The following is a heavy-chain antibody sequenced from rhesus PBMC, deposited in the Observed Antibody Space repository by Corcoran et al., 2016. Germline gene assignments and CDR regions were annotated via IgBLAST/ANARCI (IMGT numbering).Heavy chain of an antibody. Sequence: EVQLVQSGAEVKRPGESLKLSCKTSGYSFTSYWISRGRQMPGKGLEGFEATAPSHSDTDYSPTIQGPVTVPADQSIRTADLQWSSLKASDSASYSCAKGTNPDFDYWGQGVLVTVSS. J-gene: IGHJ4*01. CDR3: AKGTNPDFDY. CDR1: GYSFTSYW. CDR2: TAPSHSDT. V-gene: IGHV5-2*01. D-gene: IGHD3S6*01.